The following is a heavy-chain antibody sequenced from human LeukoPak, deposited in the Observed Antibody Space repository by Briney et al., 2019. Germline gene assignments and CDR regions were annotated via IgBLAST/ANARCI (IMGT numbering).Heavy chain of an antibody. CDR1: GGSISSHY. CDR2: IYSGST. Sequence: PSETLSLTCTVSGGSISSHYWSWIRQPPGKGLEWIGYIYSGSTNYNPSLKSRVTISVDTSKNQFSLKLSSVTAADTAVYYCARVGYYDSSGYLYYFDYWGQGTLVTVSS. J-gene: IGHJ4*02. CDR3: ARVGYYDSSGYLYYFDY. D-gene: IGHD3-22*01. V-gene: IGHV4-59*11.